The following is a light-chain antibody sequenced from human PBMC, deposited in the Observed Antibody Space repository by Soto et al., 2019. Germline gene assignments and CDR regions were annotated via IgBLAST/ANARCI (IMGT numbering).Light chain of an antibody. CDR3: QHYDYSPFFS. J-gene: IGKJ3*01. CDR2: ATS. CDR1: QSVSSTF. V-gene: IGKV3-20*01. Sequence: EIVLTQSPGTLSLSPGERATLSCRTSQSVSSTFLAWYQQKPGQAPRLLIYATSSRATGIPDRFSGSGSGTYFPINITRPDHADFAVYYCQHYDYSPFFSFGPGTKVDLK.